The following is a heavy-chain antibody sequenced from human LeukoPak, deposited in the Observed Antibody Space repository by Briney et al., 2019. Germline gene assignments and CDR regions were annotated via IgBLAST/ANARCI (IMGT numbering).Heavy chain of an antibody. J-gene: IGHJ4*02. Sequence: GGCLRLSCAASGFTFSSYGMHWVRQAPGKGLECVAFIQYDGSNKYYTDSVKGRFTISRDSSKNTLYLQMNTLNTEDTAVYNCAKITMFLMGIDYSGQGTLVTVSP. V-gene: IGHV3-30*02. D-gene: IGHD3-10*02. CDR3: AKITMFLMGIDY. CDR1: GFTFSSYG. CDR2: IQYDGSNK.